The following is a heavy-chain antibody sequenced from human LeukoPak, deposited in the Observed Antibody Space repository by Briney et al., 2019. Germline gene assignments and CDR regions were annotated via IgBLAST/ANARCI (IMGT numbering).Heavy chain of an antibody. Sequence: GGSLRLSRAASGFTFSDFYMTWIRQAPGKGLEWVSYISPSSSYTNYADSVKGRFTISRDNAKNSLYLQMNSLRVEDTAVYYCARGHYGMDVWGQGTTVTVSS. CDR3: ARGHYGMDV. V-gene: IGHV3-11*05. CDR1: GFTFSDFY. J-gene: IGHJ6*02. CDR2: ISPSSSYT.